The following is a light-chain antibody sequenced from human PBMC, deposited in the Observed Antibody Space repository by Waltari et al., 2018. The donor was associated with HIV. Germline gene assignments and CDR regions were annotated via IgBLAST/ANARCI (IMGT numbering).Light chain of an antibody. Sequence: QSALTQPASVSGSPGQSITISCTGSRSDVGTYNLVAWYQHHPGKAPKLIIYEGLKRPSGVSNRFSGSKSGNTASLTISGLQAEDEADYHCCSYAGSSNWVFGGGTKLTVL. CDR2: EGL. CDR3: CSYAGSSNWV. J-gene: IGLJ3*02. V-gene: IGLV2-23*01. CDR1: RSDVGTYNL.